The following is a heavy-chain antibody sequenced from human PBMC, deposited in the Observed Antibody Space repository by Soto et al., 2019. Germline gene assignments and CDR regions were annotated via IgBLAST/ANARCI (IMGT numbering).Heavy chain of an antibody. CDR3: ARTSRFAY. CDR2: IYYSGST. V-gene: IGHV4-39*01. J-gene: IGHJ4*02. CDR1: GGSISSSSYY. D-gene: IGHD6-6*01. Sequence: PSETLSLTCTVSGGSISSSSYYWGWIRQPPGKGLEWIVSIYYSGSTYYNPSLKSRVTISVDTSKNQFSMKLSSVTAADTTVYYRARTSRFAYWGQGTLVTVSS.